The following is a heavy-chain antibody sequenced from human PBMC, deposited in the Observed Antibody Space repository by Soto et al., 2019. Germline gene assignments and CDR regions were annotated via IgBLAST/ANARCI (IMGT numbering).Heavy chain of an antibody. CDR3: ARVDNWNYVGVIDI. J-gene: IGHJ3*02. CDR1: GFTVSSNY. CDR2: IYSGGST. D-gene: IGHD1-7*01. Sequence: GGSLRLSCAASGFTVSSNYMSWVRQAPGKGLEWVSVIYSGGSTYYADSVKGRFTISRHNSKNTLYLQMNSLRAEDTAVYYCARVDNWNYVGVIDIWGQGTMVTVSS. V-gene: IGHV3-53*04.